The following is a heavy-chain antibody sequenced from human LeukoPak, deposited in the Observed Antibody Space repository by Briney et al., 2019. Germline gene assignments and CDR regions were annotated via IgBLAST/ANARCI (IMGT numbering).Heavy chain of an antibody. Sequence: SQTLSLTCTVSGGSISSGSYYWSWIRQPAGKGLEWIGRIYTSGSTNYNPSLKSRVTISVDTSKNQFSLKLSSVTAADTAVYYCARWEVVPAANDYWGQGTLVTVSS. CDR2: IYTSGST. D-gene: IGHD2-2*01. CDR3: ARWEVVPAANDY. CDR1: GGSISSGSYY. J-gene: IGHJ4*02. V-gene: IGHV4-61*02.